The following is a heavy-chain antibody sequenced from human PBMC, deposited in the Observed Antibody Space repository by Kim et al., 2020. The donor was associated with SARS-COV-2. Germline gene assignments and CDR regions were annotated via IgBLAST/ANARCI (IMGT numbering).Heavy chain of an antibody. D-gene: IGHD5-18*01. CDR3: ARQGGEMQLWRCYHYVLDV. CDR2: ISDSGST. Sequence: SETLSLTCNVSGGSVSSSSFYWGWIRQPPGKGLEWIGSISDSGSTYYNPSLKSRVIISVDTSKNQFSLKLSSLTATDTAVYYCARQGGEMQLWRCYHYVLDVWGQGTTVTVSS. V-gene: IGHV4-39*01. J-gene: IGHJ6*02. CDR1: GGSVSSSSFY.